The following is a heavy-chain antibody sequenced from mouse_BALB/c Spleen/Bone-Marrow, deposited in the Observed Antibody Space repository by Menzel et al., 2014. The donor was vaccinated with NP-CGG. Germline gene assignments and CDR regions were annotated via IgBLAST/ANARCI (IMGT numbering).Heavy chain of an antibody. CDR1: GYTFTTYW. J-gene: IGHJ4*01. CDR3: ARWTLALDY. Sequence: VQRVESGPELVRPGTSVKMSCKASGYTFTTYWVHWVKQRPGQGLEWIGMIDPSTTETKLNQKFKDKATLNVDKSSNTAYMQLSSLTSEDSAVFYCARWTLALDYWGQGTSVTVSS. V-gene: IGHV1-59*01. CDR2: IDPSTTET.